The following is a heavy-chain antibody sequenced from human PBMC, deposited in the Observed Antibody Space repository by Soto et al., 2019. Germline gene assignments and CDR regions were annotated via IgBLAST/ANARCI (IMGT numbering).Heavy chain of an antibody. D-gene: IGHD2-2*01. CDR1: GFAFSSYT. V-gene: IGHV3-23*01. J-gene: IGHJ4*02. CDR2: ISGSGGDT. CDR3: AKSVAGDPIVVVPAAIG. Sequence: GGSLRLSCTASGFAFSSYTMSWVRQAPGKGLEWVSGISGSGGDTYYADSVKGGFTISRDNSKNTLYLQMNSPRAEDTAVYYCAKSVAGDPIVVVPAAIGWGQGTLVTVSS.